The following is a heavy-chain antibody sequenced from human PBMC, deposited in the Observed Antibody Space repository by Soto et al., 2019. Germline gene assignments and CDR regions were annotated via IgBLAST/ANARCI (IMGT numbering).Heavy chain of an antibody. CDR1: GFTFSSYA. D-gene: IGHD6-6*01. CDR2: ISGSGGST. J-gene: IGHJ6*04. Sequence: GGSLRLSCAASGFTFSSYAMSWVRQAPGKGLEWVSAISGSGGSTYYADSVKGRFTISRDNSKNTLYLQMNSLRAEDTAVYYCAKHMAARPYYYGMDVRRKGTTVTVSS. V-gene: IGHV3-23*01. CDR3: AKHMAARPYYYGMDV.